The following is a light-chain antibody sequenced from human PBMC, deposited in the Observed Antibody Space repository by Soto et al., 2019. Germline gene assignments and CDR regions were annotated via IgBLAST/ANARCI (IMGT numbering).Light chain of an antibody. V-gene: IGLV2-8*01. CDR3: SSYAGSNNYV. CDR1: RSDVGGYNY. CDR2: EVN. Sequence: QSALTQPPSASGSPGQSVTISCTGTRSDVGGYNYVSWYQQHPGKAPKLMIYEVNQRPSGVPDRFSGSESGNTASLTVSGLQAEDEAEYYCSSYAGSNNYVFGTGTKVTVL. J-gene: IGLJ1*01.